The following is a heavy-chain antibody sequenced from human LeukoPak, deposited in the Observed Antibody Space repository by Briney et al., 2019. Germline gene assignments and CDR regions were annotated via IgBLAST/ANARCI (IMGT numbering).Heavy chain of an antibody. Sequence: PGGSLGLSCAASGFTFSSYAMHWARQAPGKGLEWVAVISYDGSNKYYADSVKGRFTISRDNSKNTLYLQMYSLRAEDTAVCYCARDLLSWGWVRGVMVEQRGFDYWGQGTLVTVSS. CDR2: ISYDGSNK. CDR1: GFTFSSYA. J-gene: IGHJ4*02. CDR3: ARDLLSWGWVRGVMVEQRGFDY. V-gene: IGHV3-30-3*01. D-gene: IGHD3-10*01.